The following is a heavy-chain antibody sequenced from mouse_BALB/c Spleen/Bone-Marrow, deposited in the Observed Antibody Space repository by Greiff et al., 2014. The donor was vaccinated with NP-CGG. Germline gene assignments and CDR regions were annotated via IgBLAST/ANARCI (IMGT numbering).Heavy chain of an antibody. V-gene: IGHV7-1*02. J-gene: IGHJ3*01. D-gene: IGHD2-10*02. CDR1: GFTFSDFY. Sequence: EVQLVESGGGLVQPGDSLRLSCAPSGFTFSDFYMEWVRQPPGKRLEWIAASRNKAKHYTTEYSASVKGRFIVSRDTSQSILYLQMNALRAEDTAIYYCARDVGYGNYFGYWGQGTLVTVPA. CDR2: SRNKAKHYTT. CDR3: ARDVGYGNYFGY.